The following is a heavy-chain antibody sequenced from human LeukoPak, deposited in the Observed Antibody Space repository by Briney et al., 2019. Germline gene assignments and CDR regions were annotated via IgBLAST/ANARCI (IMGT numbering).Heavy chain of an antibody. V-gene: IGHV1-69*13. CDR3: ARPTHYYGSGSYGLWAFDI. CDR1: GYTFTKYG. D-gene: IGHD3-10*01. J-gene: IGHJ3*02. Sequence: SVKVSCKAPGYTFTKYGITWVRQAPGQGLEWMGGIIPIFGTTNYAQKFQGRVTITADESTSTAYMELSSLRSEDTAVYYCARPTHYYGSGSYGLWAFDIWGQGTMVTVSS. CDR2: IIPIFGTT.